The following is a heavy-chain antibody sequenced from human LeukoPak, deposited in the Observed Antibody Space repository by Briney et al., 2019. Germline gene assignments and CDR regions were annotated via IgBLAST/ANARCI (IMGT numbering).Heavy chain of an antibody. V-gene: IGHV3-7*04. J-gene: IGHJ4*02. Sequence: GGSLRLSFAASGFPFTNSWMSWVRLPPGKGLEWVANIKHDGSERYYVDSVKGRFTISRDNAKNSVYLQMSSLRAEDTAVYYCARDAYGKTDYWGLGTLVTVSS. CDR2: IKHDGSER. CDR3: ARDAYGKTDY. D-gene: IGHD3-10*01. CDR1: GFPFTNSW.